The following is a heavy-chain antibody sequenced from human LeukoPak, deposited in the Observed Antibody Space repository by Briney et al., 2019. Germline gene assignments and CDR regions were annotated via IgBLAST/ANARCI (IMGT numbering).Heavy chain of an antibody. CDR2: ISAYNGDT. CDR1: GYTFTSYG. V-gene: IGHV1-18*01. J-gene: IGHJ6*03. CDR3: ARLRFGEVYYYYMDV. Sequence: ASVKVSCKASGYTFTSYGISRVRQAPGQGLEWMGWISAYNGDTDYAQNLQGRVTMTTDTSTSTAYMELRSLRSDDTAVYYCARLRFGEVYYYYMDVWGEGTTVTVSS. D-gene: IGHD3-10*01.